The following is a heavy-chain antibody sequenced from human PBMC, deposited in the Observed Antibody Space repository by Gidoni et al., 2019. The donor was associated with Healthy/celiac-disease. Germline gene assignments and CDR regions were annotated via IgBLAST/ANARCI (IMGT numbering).Heavy chain of an antibody. J-gene: IGHJ6*02. CDR3: ARGNGRAGYYYYYGMDV. V-gene: IGHV4-34*01. CDR2: INHSGST. Sequence: QVQLQQWGAGLLKPSETLSLTCAVYGGSFSGYYWSWIRQPPGKGLEWIGEINHSGSTNYNPSLKSRVTISVDTSKNQFSLKLSSVTAADTAVYYCARGNGRAGYYYYYGMDVWGQGTTVTVSS. CDR1: GGSFSGYY. D-gene: IGHD6-19*01.